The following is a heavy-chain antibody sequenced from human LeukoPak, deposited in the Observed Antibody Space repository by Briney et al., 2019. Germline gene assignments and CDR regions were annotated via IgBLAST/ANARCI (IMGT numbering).Heavy chain of an antibody. CDR3: ARYSSNVVGKRHYFDY. CDR1: GFTFSSYW. J-gene: IGHJ4*02. CDR2: INSDGSGT. Sequence: GGSPRLSCAASGFTFSSYWFHWVRQAPGKGLVWVSRINSDGSGTTYADSVKGRFTISRDNAKKSLYLQMNSLRAEDTAVYYCARYSSNVVGKRHYFDYWGQGTLVTISS. D-gene: IGHD1-26*01. V-gene: IGHV3-74*01.